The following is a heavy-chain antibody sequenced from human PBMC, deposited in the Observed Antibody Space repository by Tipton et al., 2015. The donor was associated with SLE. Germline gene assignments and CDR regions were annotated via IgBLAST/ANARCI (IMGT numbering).Heavy chain of an antibody. CDR2: ISHVRNT. CDR3: ARDLGDGGNCDY. J-gene: IGHJ4*02. Sequence: TLSLTCEVYGGSLHGFYWSWIRQPPGKGLEWIGDISHVRNTNFNPSLMSRATMSIDTSKNQFSLRLNSVTAADTAVYYCARDLGDGGNCDYWGQGTLVTVSS. D-gene: IGHD4-23*01. V-gene: IGHV4-34*01. CDR1: GGSLHGFY.